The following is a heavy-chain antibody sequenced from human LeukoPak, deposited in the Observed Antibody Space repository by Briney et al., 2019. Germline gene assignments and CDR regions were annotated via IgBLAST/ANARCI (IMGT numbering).Heavy chain of an antibody. CDR1: GFTFSSHA. J-gene: IGHJ5*02. D-gene: IGHD2-8*01. CDR2: ISYDGSNK. V-gene: IGHV3-30*04. Sequence: GGSLRLSCAASGFTFSSHAMNWVRQAPGKGLEWVAVISYDGSNKYYVDSVKGRFTISRDNSKNTLYLQMNSLRAEDTAVYYCARLGTSSLRDWFDPWGQGTLVTVSS. CDR3: ARLGTSSLRDWFDP.